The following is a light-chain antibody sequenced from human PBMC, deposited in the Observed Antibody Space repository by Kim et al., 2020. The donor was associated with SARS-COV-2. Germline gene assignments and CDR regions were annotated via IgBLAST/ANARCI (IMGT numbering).Light chain of an antibody. CDR2: DAS. Sequence: SPGERATLSCCASPSFSSCLAWYQQKPGQAPRLLIYDASNRATGIPPWFSGSGSGTDFTLTISSLEPEDFAVYYCQQRSNWPPITFGPGTKVDIK. V-gene: IGKV3-11*01. CDR1: PSFSSC. CDR3: QQRSNWPPIT. J-gene: IGKJ3*01.